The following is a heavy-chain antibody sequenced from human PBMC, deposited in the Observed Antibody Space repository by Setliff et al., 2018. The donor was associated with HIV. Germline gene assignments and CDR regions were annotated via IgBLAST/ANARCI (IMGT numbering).Heavy chain of an antibody. CDR3: AREKYGDKFDY. CDR1: GGSISSSSYY. Sequence: SETLSLTCTVSGGSISSSSYYWGWIRQPPGKGLEWIGSIYYSGRTYYNPSLKSRVTISVDTSKNQFSLKLSSVTAADTAMYYCAREKYGDKFDYWGQGTLVTVSS. CDR2: IYYSGRT. D-gene: IGHD2-8*01. J-gene: IGHJ4*02. V-gene: IGHV4-39*02.